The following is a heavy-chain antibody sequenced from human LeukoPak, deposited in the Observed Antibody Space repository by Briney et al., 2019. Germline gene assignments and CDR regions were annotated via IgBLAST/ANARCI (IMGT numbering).Heavy chain of an antibody. CDR1: GFTFSSYS. V-gene: IGHV3-21*01. D-gene: IGHD2-2*01. Sequence: PGGSLRLSCAASGFTFSSYSMNWVRQAPGKGLEWVSSISSSSSYIYYADSVKGRFTISRDNAKNSLYLQMNSLRAEDTAVYYCARRGQLLWRGDAFDIWGQGTMVTVSS. CDR3: ARRGQLLWRGDAFDI. CDR2: ISSSSSYI. J-gene: IGHJ3*02.